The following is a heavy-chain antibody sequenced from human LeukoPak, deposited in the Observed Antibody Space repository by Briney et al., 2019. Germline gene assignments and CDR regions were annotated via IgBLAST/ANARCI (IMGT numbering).Heavy chain of an antibody. CDR3: ARQKARNYYYEGLDY. Sequence: GMSLRLSCVASGFSFSGYAIHWVRQAPCKGLEWVALISYNGGRKDYADSVKGRFTIDRDNSKNTVYLQMNSLRPDDTAIYFCARQKARNYYYEGLDYWGQGNLVTVSS. D-gene: IGHD3-22*01. J-gene: IGHJ4*02. CDR2: ISYNGGRK. CDR1: GFSFSGYA. V-gene: IGHV3-30*04.